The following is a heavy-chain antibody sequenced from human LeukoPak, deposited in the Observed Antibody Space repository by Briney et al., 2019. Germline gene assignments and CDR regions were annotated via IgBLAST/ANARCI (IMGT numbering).Heavy chain of an antibody. V-gene: IGHV3-9*01. CDR3: AKSRILAFYFDY. CDR1: GFTFDDYA. J-gene: IGHJ4*02. CDR2: ISWNSGSI. Sequence: GRSLRLSCAASGFTFDDYAMHWVRQAPGKGLEWVSGISWNSGSIGYAVSVKGRFTISRDNAKNSLYLQMNSLRAEDTALYYCAKSRILAFYFDYWGQGTLVTVSS. D-gene: IGHD2-15*01.